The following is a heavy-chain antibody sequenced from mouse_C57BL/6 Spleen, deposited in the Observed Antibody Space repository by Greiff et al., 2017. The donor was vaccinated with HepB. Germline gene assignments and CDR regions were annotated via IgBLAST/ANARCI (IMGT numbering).Heavy chain of an antibody. CDR3: ARGGFRGSSYWYFDV. V-gene: IGHV1-55*01. J-gene: IGHJ1*03. CDR2: IYPGSGST. CDR1: GYTFTSYW. Sequence: QVHVKQPGAELVKPGASVKMSCKASGYTFTSYWITWVKQRPGQGLEWIGDIYPGSGSTNYNEKFKSKATLTVDTSSSTAYMQLSSLTSEDSAVYYCARGGFRGSSYWYFDVWGTGTTVTVSS. D-gene: IGHD1-1*01.